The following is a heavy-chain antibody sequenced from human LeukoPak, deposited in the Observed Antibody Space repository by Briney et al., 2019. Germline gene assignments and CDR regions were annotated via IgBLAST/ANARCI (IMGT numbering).Heavy chain of an antibody. Sequence: GGSLRLSCAASGFTFSSYGMSWVRQAPGKGLEWVSAISGSAYNTYYADSVKGRFTISRDNSANTLYLQMNSLRAEDTALYYCAKHSGSYFIYYVDSWGQGTLVTVSS. V-gene: IGHV3-23*01. CDR1: GFTFSSYG. CDR2: ISGSAYNT. J-gene: IGHJ4*02. D-gene: IGHD1-26*01. CDR3: AKHSGSYFIYYVDS.